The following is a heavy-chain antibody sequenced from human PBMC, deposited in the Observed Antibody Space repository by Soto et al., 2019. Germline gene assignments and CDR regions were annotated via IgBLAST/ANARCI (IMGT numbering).Heavy chain of an antibody. D-gene: IGHD5-12*01. J-gene: IGHJ6*02. CDR2: ISAYNGNT. CDR1: GYTFTSYG. V-gene: IGHV1-18*01. CDR3: TGRSGYDDYYGMDV. Sequence: ASVKVSCKASGYTFTSYGISWVRQAPGQGLEWMGRISAYNGNTNYAQKLQGRVTMTTDTSTSTAYMELRSLRSDDTAVYYCTGRSGYDDYYGMDVWGQGTTVTVSS.